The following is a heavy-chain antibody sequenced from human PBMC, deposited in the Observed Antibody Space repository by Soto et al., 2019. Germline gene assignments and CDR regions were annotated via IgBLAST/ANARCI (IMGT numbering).Heavy chain of an antibody. D-gene: IGHD6-19*01. Sequence: QLQLQESGSGLVKPSQTLSLTCAVSGGSISSGGYSWSWIRQPPGKGLEWIGYIYHSGSTYYNPSLKRRVTISVDRSKNQFSLKRSSVTAADTAVYYCARAGGLGAVAADYWGQGTLVTVSS. V-gene: IGHV4-30-2*01. CDR3: ARAGGLGAVAADY. J-gene: IGHJ4*02. CDR1: GGSISSGGYS. CDR2: IYHSGST.